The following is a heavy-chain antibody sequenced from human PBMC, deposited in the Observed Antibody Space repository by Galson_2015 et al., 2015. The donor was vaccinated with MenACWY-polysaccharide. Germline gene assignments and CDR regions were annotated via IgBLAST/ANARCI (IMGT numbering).Heavy chain of an antibody. D-gene: IGHD2-2*01. CDR3: AREGSRIVFHAFDI. CDR2: IYGEHVDG. J-gene: IGHJ3*02. Sequence: SLRLSCAASGFPFNRFAMGWVRQAPGKGLEWVSGIYGEHVDGFYVESVKGRFTISRDNSKNTVFLEMNTLGVEDTAVYYCAREGSRIVFHAFDIWGQGKMVTVSS. V-gene: IGHV3-23*01. CDR1: GFPFNRFA.